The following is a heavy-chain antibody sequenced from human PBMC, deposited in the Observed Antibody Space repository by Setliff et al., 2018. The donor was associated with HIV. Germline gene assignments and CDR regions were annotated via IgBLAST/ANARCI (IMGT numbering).Heavy chain of an antibody. CDR2: ISASGGST. Sequence: GGSLRLSCATSGFTFSSYAMNWVRQAPGKGLQWVSVISASGGSTDYADSVKGRFTISRDNSKNTLYLQMNSLGAEDTAVYYCAKADTSGWYPHFQFWGQGTLVTVSS. CDR3: AKADTSGWYPHFQF. V-gene: IGHV3-23*01. J-gene: IGHJ4*02. D-gene: IGHD6-19*01. CDR1: GFTFSSYA.